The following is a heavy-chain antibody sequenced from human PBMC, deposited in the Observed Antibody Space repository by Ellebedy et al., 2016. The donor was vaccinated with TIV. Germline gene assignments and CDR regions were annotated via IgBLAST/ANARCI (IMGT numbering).Heavy chain of an antibody. CDR1: GFTFSSYW. J-gene: IGHJ6*04. Sequence: GESLKISCAASGFTFSSYWMHWVRQAPGKGLEWVANINQDGSEKYYVESVKGRFTISRDNAKNSLYLQMNTLRAEDTAIYYCARALDVWGKGTTVTVSS. V-gene: IGHV3-7*03. CDR2: INQDGSEK. CDR3: ARALDV.